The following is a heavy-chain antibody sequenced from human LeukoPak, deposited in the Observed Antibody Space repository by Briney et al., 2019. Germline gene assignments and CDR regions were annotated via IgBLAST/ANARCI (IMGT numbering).Heavy chain of an antibody. CDR3: AHRDTAMVTDYFDY. Sequence: SGPTLVKPTQTLTLTCTFSGFSLSTSGVGVGWIRQPPVKALEWLALISWDDDKRYRPSLKSRLTITKDTSKKQVVLTMTKMDPVDTATYYCAHRDTAMVTDYFDYWGQGTLVTVSS. CDR1: GFSLSTSGVG. CDR2: ISWDDDK. J-gene: IGHJ4*02. D-gene: IGHD5-18*01. V-gene: IGHV2-5*02.